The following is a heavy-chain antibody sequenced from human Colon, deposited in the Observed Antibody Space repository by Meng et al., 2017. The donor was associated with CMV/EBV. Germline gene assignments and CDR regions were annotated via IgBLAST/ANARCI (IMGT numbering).Heavy chain of an antibody. Sequence: SETLSLTCTVSDGSISPYFWSWIRQPPGKGLEWIGYIHYTGNTYYSPSLRSRVSISVDTSRNQFSLRLNSVTAADTANYYCARGIAIQAAGVSFDHWGQGTLVTVSS. D-gene: IGHD6-13*01. CDR3: ARGIAIQAAGVSFDH. J-gene: IGHJ4*02. V-gene: IGHV4-59*01. CDR1: DGSISPYF. CDR2: IHYTGNT.